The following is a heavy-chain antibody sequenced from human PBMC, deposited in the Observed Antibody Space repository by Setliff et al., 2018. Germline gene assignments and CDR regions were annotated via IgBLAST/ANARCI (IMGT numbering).Heavy chain of an antibody. Sequence: SETMSLTCAVSGGAIDNRYYWRWLRQPQGKGLEWIGYVSYGGSTKYNPSLESRVTISLDAPKNQFSLKLTSVTAADTAVYYCARTGTTYYYSCMDVWGKGTTVTVSS. D-gene: IGHD3-22*01. CDR3: ARTGTTYYYSCMDV. J-gene: IGHJ6*03. CDR1: GGAIDNRYY. CDR2: VSYGGST. V-gene: IGHV4-59*08.